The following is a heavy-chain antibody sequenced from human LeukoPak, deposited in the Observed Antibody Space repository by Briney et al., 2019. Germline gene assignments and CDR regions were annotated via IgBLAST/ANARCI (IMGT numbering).Heavy chain of an antibody. CDR2: INPSGGST. Sequence: ASVKVSCKASGYTFTIYYMHWVRQAPGQGLEWMGIINPSGGSTSYAQKFQGRVTMTRDTSTSTVYMELSSLRSEDTAVYYCARASVAGTTNYYYYMDVWGKGTTVTISS. CDR1: GYTFTIYY. J-gene: IGHJ6*03. D-gene: IGHD6-19*01. CDR3: ARASVAGTTNYYYYMDV. V-gene: IGHV1-46*01.